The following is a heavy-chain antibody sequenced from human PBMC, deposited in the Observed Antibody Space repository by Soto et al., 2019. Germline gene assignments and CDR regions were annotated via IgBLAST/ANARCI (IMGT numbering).Heavy chain of an antibody. V-gene: IGHV1-8*01. CDR3: ARGTVLSFEYYYYYGMDV. Sequence: GASVKVSCKASGYTFTSYDINWVRQATGQGLEWMGWMNPNSGNTGYAQKFQGRVTMTRNTSISTAYMELSSLRSEDTAVYYCARGTVLSFEYYYYYGMDVWGQGTTVTVSS. J-gene: IGHJ6*02. CDR2: MNPNSGNT. CDR1: GYTFTSYD. D-gene: IGHD3-16*01.